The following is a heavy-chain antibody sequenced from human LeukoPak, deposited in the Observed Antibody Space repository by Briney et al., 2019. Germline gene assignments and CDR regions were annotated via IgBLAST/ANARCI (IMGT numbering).Heavy chain of an antibody. J-gene: IGHJ4*02. D-gene: IGHD6-6*01. CDR3: ARVGEQLVIGY. CDR1: GGSISSYY. Sequence: PSETLSLTCTVSGGSISSYYWSWIRRPPGKGLEWIGYIYYSGSTNYNPSLKSRVTISVDTSKNQFSLKLSSVTAADTAVYYCARVGEQLVIGYWGQETLVTVSS. CDR2: IYYSGST. V-gene: IGHV4-59*01.